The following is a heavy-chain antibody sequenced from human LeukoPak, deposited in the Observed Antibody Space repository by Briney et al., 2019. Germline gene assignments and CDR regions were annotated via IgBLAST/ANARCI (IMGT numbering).Heavy chain of an antibody. J-gene: IGHJ6*02. CDR2: FHNSGTS. V-gene: IGHV4-59*01. CDR3: AKDQGGTLWFGELPPSGMDV. Sequence: SEALSLTCTVSDDSISDYYRGWIRQPPGKGLEWIGYFHNSGTSAYNPSLKSRVTISADTSKNQFSLKLNSLTTADTAVYYCAKDQGGTLWFGELPPSGMDVWGQGTTVTVSS. D-gene: IGHD3-10*01. CDR1: DDSISDYY.